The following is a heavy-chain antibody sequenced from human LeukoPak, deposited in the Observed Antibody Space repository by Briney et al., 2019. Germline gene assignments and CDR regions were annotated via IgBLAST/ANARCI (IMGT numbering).Heavy chain of an antibody. J-gene: IGHJ5*02. Sequence: GGSLRLSCAASGFTFSNFAMMWVRQAPGTGLQWVSTITGYGATFYADSVRGRFTIFRDTSMNTLFLKMNSLGAKDTAVYYCAKGAAAGKVDWFDPWGQGTLVTVSS. CDR1: GFTFSNFA. CDR3: AKGAAAGKVDWFDP. V-gene: IGHV3-23*01. CDR2: ITGYGAT. D-gene: IGHD6-13*01.